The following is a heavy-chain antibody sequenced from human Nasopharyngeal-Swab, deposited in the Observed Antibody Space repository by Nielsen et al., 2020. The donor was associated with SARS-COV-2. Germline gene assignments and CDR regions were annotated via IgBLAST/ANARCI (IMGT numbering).Heavy chain of an antibody. CDR3: AREEGSSWHYFDY. CDR2: ISRSSSYI. J-gene: IGHJ4*02. Sequence: GESLKIYCAASGFTFNSYSMNWVRQAPGKGLEWVTSISRSSSYIFYADSVKGRFTISRDNAKNSLYLQMNSLRAEDTAVYYCAREEGSSWHYFDYWGQGTLVTVSS. V-gene: IGHV3-21*01. D-gene: IGHD6-13*01. CDR1: GFTFNSYS.